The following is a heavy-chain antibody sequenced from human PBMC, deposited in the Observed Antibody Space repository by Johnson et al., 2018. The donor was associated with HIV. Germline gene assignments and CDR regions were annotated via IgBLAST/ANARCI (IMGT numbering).Heavy chain of an antibody. Sequence: VQLVESGGGLVQPGGSLRLSCAASGFTVSSNCMTWVRQAPGKGLEWVSVIYSGGSTYYADSVKGRFTISRDNSKNTLYLQMNSLRAEDTAVYYCAKDGGRLRTDAFDIWGQGTMVTVSS. J-gene: IGHJ3*02. CDR1: GFTVSSNC. D-gene: IGHD2-15*01. CDR3: AKDGGRLRTDAFDI. CDR2: IYSGGST. V-gene: IGHV3-53*01.